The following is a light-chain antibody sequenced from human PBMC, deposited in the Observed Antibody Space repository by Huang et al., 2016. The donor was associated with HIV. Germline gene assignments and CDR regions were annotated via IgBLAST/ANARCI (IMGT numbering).Light chain of an antibody. J-gene: IGKJ3*01. CDR2: DAS. CDR1: QSVGSY. V-gene: IGKV3-11*01. Sequence: EIVLTQSPATLSLSPGERATLSCRASQSVGSYLAWYKQKPGQAPRLLIYDASNRATGITARFSGSGAGTDFTLTISSLEPEDFAVYYCQQRSNWPPFTFGPGTKVDIK. CDR3: QQRSNWPPFT.